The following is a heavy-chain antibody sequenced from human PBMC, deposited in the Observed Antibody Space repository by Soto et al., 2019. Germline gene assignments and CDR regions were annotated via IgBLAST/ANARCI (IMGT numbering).Heavy chain of an antibody. CDR1: GGSISSYY. Sequence: TLSLTCTVSGGSISSYYWSWIRQPPGKGLEWIGYIYYSASTNYSPSLKSRVTISVDTSKNQFSLNLSSVTAADTAVYYCARHLPYCGGNCYSLDYWGQGTLVTVSS. CDR2: IYYSAST. V-gene: IGHV4-59*08. D-gene: IGHD2-21*02. J-gene: IGHJ4*02. CDR3: ARHLPYCGGNCYSLDY.